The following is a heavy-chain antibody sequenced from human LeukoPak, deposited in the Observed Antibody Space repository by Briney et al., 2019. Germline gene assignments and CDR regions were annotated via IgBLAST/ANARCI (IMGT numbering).Heavy chain of an antibody. V-gene: IGHV3-48*03. CDR2: ISSSGSTI. D-gene: IGHD3-10*01. Sequence: GGSLRLSCAASGFTFSSYEMNWVRQAPGKGLEWVSYISSSGSTIYYADSVKGRFTISRDDAKNSLYLQMNSLRAVDTAVYYCARVLGGSGSYSYFDYWGQGTLVTVYS. CDR1: GFTFSSYE. CDR3: ARVLGGSGSYSYFDY. J-gene: IGHJ4*02.